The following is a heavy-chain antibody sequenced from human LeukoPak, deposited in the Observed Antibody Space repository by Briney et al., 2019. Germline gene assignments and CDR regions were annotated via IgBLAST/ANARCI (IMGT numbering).Heavy chain of an antibody. CDR2: INPNSGGT. J-gene: IGHJ6*03. D-gene: IGHD5-12*01. V-gene: IGHV1-2*02. Sequence: ASVKVSCKASGYTFTGYYMHWVRQAPGQGLEWMGWINPNSGGTNYAQKFQGRVTMTRDTSISTAYMELSRLRSDDTAVYYCAREFMSVARRYYYYMDVWGKGTTVTVSS. CDR1: GYTFTGYY. CDR3: AREFMSVARRYYYYMDV.